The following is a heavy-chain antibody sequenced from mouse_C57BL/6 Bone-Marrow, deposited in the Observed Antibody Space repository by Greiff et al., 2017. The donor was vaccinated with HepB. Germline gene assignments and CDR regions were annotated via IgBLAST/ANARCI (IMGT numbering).Heavy chain of an antibody. CDR3: ARDTTVVFDY. D-gene: IGHD1-1*01. CDR2: IYPGSGNT. Sequence: VKLMESGAELVRPGASVKLSCKASGYTFTDYYINWVKQRPGQGLEWIARIYPGSGNTYYNEKFKGKATLTAEKSSSTAYMQLSSLTSEDSAVYFCARDTTVVFDYWGQGTTLTVSS. J-gene: IGHJ2*01. CDR1: GYTFTDYY. V-gene: IGHV1-76*01.